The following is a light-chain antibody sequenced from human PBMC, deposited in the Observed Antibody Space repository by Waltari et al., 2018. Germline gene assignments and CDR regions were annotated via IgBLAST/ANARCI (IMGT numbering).Light chain of an antibody. CDR2: LNSDGSH. Sequence: QVVLTQSPSASASLGASVKLTCTLSSGHSSYVIAWLHQQPEKGPRYLMKLNSDGSHTKGDGIPDRFSGSSSGAERYLTIASLQSEDEADYYCQTWGTGMGVFGGGTKLTVL. CDR3: QTWGTGMGV. V-gene: IGLV4-69*01. J-gene: IGLJ3*02. CDR1: SGHSSYV.